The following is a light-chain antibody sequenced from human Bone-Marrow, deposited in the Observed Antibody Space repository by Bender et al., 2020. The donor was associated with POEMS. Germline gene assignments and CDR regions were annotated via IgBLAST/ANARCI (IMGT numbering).Light chain of an antibody. V-gene: IGLV3-25*02. CDR3: QSPEIRGSWM. Sequence: SYGLTQPPSVSVSPGHTANITCSGDQLGDQYASWYQLKPGQSPVLVIYEDNKRPSGIPERFSGSSSGTTVTLTISGVQAEDEADYYCQSPEIRGSWMFGGGTKLTVL. CDR2: EDN. J-gene: IGLJ3*02. CDR1: QLGDQY.